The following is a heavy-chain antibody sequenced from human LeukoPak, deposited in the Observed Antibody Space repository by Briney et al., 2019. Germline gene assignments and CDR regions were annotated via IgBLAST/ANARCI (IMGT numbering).Heavy chain of an antibody. CDR1: GYSFSDYW. CDR3: ARQSRSYGFPFDY. D-gene: IGHD5-18*01. Sequence: GESLKISCQGSGYSFSDYWIGWVRQMPGKGLEWMGIIYPGDSDTRYSPSFQGQVTISGDKSISTAYLQWSSLKGSDTAMYYCARQSRSYGFPFDYWGQGTLVTVSS. J-gene: IGHJ4*02. CDR2: IYPGDSDT. V-gene: IGHV5-51*01.